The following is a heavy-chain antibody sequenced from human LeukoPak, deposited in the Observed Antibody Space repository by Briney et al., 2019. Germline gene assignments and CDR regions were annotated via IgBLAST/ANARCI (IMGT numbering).Heavy chain of an antibody. Sequence: GGSLRLSCAASGFTFSSYGMHWVRQAPGKGLEWVAVISYDGNTKYYADSVKGRFTISRDYSKNTLCLQMNSLRPEDTAVYYCAKGHCSGGSCSPSIYYFDYWGQGTLVTVSS. V-gene: IGHV3-30*18. CDR1: GFTFSSYG. D-gene: IGHD2-15*01. CDR2: ISYDGNTK. CDR3: AKGHCSGGSCSPSIYYFDY. J-gene: IGHJ4*02.